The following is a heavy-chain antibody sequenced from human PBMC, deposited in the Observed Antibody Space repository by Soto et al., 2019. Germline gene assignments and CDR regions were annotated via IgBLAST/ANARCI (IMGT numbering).Heavy chain of an antibody. CDR3: ARGCRWVVGNWFDP. V-gene: IGHV4-34*01. Sequence: SETLSLTCAVYGGSFSGYYWSWIRQPPGKGLEWIGEINHSGSTNYNPSLKSRVTISVDTSKNQFSLKLSSVTAADTAVYYCARGCRWVVGNWFDPWGQGTLVTVPQ. D-gene: IGHD2-15*01. CDR1: GGSFSGYY. J-gene: IGHJ5*02. CDR2: INHSGST.